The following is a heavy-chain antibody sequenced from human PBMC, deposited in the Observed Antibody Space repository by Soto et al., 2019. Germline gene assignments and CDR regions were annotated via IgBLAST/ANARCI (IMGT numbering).Heavy chain of an antibody. CDR2: FNPRGGTT. D-gene: IGHD3-3*01. CDR3: ARVYGLVQYDDFWSGYYAY. J-gene: IGHJ4*02. V-gene: IGHV1-46*01. Sequence: QVQLLQSGAEVKKPGASVRISCKSSANTFINNYINWVRQAPGQGLEWLGVFNPRGGTTRYAQKFQGRVTMTGDTSTRTVFMELSNLKSEDTAVYYCARVYGLVQYDDFWSGYYAYWGQGTLVIVSS. CDR1: ANTFINNY.